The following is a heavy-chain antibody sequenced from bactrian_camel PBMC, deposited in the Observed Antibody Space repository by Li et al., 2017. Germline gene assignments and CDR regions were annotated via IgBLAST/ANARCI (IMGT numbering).Heavy chain of an antibody. Sequence: DVQLVESGGGSVQAGGSLRLSCVGDAYTYDRRSMAWFRQAPGKEREGVAVIYRAGGNTVYAPSVKGRFTISQDNAKNTLYLQMDNLKPEDIAMYYCAADLLWGRYSVTIRPADFGHFGQGTQVTVS. V-gene: IGHV3S31*01. CDR2: IYRAGGNT. CDR3: AADLLWGRYSVTIRPADFGH. CDR1: AYTYDRRS. D-gene: IGHD4*01. J-gene: IGHJ6*01.